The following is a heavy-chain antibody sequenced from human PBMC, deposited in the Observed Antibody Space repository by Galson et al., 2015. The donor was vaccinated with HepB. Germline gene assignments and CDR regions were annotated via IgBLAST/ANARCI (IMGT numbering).Heavy chain of an antibody. V-gene: IGHV5-51*01. Sequence: QSGAEVKKSGESLKISCKASGYIFSNYWIGWVRQTPGKGLEWMGIIYPNDSDTRYSPSFQGQVTISVDKSIRTAYLQWRSLKASDTAIYYCARHDNYYDSRGYYYRGDWFDPWGQGTLVTVSS. CDR2: IYPNDSDT. CDR1: GYIFSNYW. CDR3: ARHDNYYDSRGYYYRGDWFDP. J-gene: IGHJ5*02. D-gene: IGHD3-22*01.